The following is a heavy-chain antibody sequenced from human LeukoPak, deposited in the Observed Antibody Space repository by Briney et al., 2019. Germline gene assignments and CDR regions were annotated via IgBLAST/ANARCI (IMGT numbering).Heavy chain of an antibody. J-gene: IGHJ4*02. D-gene: IGHD2-21*02. Sequence: GGSLRLSCAASGFTFSNYLMSWVRQAPGKGLEWVSTVRGDGGGTYYADSVKGRFTISRDNSKNTLYLQMNSLRAEDTALYYCARRPCGGGDCSSFDYWGQGTLVTVSS. CDR2: VRGDGGGT. CDR1: GFTFSNYL. CDR3: ARRPCGGGDCSSFDY. V-gene: IGHV3-23*01.